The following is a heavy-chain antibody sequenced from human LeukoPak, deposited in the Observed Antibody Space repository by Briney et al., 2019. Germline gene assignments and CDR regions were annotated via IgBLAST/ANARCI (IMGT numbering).Heavy chain of an antibody. J-gene: IGHJ6*02. D-gene: IGHD6-6*01. CDR3: TAARYYYAVDV. CDR1: GYSFPTYW. V-gene: IGHV5-51*01. Sequence: GESLKISSKGSGYSFPTYWIGWVRQMPGKGLEWVGIMYPGDSDTRYSPSFQGQVTISADKSISTVYLQWSSLKASDTAIYYCTAARYYYAVDVWGQGTTVTVSS. CDR2: MYPGDSDT.